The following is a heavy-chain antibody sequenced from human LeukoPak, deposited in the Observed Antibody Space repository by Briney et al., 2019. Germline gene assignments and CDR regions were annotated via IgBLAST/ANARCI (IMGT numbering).Heavy chain of an antibody. CDR3: ASAIFVENAFDI. CDR2: VYYSGST. V-gene: IGHV4-59*01. Sequence: ASETLSLTCTVSGGSISSYYWSWIRQPPGKGLEWIGYVYYSGSTHYNPSLKSRVTISVDTSKSQFSLKLSSVTAADTAVYYCASAIFVENAFDIWGQGTMVTVSS. J-gene: IGHJ3*02. D-gene: IGHD3-3*01. CDR1: GGSISSYY.